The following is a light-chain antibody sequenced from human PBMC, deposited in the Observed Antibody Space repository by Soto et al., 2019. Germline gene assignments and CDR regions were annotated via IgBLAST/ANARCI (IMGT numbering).Light chain of an antibody. V-gene: IGKV3-20*01. J-gene: IGKJ4*01. CDR1: RNVGSK. Sequence: EVGMTQSPATLSVSPGERATLSCRASRNVGSKLAWYMQKPGQAPRLLIYDASSRATGIPDRFSGGGSGTDFTLTISRLEPEDFAVYYCQQFSSYPLTFGGGTKVDI. CDR3: QQFSSYPLT. CDR2: DAS.